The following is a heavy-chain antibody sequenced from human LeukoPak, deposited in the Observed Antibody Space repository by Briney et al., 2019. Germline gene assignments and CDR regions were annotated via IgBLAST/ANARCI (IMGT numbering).Heavy chain of an antibody. J-gene: IGHJ5*02. CDR2: ISSSSSYI. V-gene: IGHV3-21*01. CDR3: ARHDYVWGSHKGT. CDR1: GFTFSSYS. Sequence: AGGSLRLSCAASGFTFSSYSMNWVRQAPGKGLEWVSSISSSSSYIYYADSVKGRFTISRDNAKNSLYLQMNSLRAEDTAVYYCARHDYVWGSHKGTWGQGTLVTVSS. D-gene: IGHD3-16*01.